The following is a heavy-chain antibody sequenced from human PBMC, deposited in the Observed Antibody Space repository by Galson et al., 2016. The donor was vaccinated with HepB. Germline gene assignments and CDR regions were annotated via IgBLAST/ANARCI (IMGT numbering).Heavy chain of an antibody. CDR3: TRTISATAGID. V-gene: IGHV3-7*04. J-gene: IGHJ4*02. CDR1: GFTFSSYW. CDR2: IKQDGSEK. Sequence: SLRLSCAASGFTFSSYWMSWVRQAPGKGLEWLANIKQDGSEKYNVDSVRGRFTISRDNAMNSLYLHMSSLRAEDTALYYCTRTISATAGIDWGQGTLVTVSS. D-gene: IGHD6-13*01.